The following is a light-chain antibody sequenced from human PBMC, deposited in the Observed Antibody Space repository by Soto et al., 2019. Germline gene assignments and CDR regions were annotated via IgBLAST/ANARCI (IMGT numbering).Light chain of an antibody. CDR1: QSVSNY. J-gene: IGKJ5*01. Sequence: ENVLTQSPATLSLSPGERATLSCRASQSVSNYLAWYQQKPGQAPRLLMYDTTNRATGIPARFSGSGSGTDFTLTISGPEPEDFAVYYCQQRGSWPQYTFGGGTRLEIK. CDR3: QQRGSWPQYT. V-gene: IGKV3-11*01. CDR2: DTT.